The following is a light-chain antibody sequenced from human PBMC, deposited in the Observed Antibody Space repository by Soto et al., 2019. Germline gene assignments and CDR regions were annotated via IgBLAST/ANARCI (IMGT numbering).Light chain of an antibody. Sequence: DIQMTQSPSTLSASVGDRVTITCRASQSVSTWLAWYQQKPGKAPKLLIHKASTLENGVPSMFSGSGSGTGFTLTISSLQPDDFATYYCHQYHIYPVTFGGGTKVEIK. V-gene: IGKV1-5*03. CDR2: KAS. CDR1: QSVSTW. CDR3: HQYHIYPVT. J-gene: IGKJ4*01.